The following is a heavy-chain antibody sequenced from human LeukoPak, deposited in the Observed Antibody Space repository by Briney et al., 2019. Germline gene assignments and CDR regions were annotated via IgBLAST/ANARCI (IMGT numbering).Heavy chain of an antibody. CDR1: GFTFSSYA. Sequence: GGSLRLSCAASGFTFSSYAMSWVRQAPGKGLEWVSAISGSGGSTYYADSVEGRFTISRDNSKNTLYLQMNSLRAEDTAVYYCAKYYYTSGSSGGRVFDYWGQGTLVTVSS. V-gene: IGHV3-23*01. CDR3: AKYYYTSGSSGGRVFDY. CDR2: ISGSGGST. J-gene: IGHJ4*02. D-gene: IGHD3-10*01.